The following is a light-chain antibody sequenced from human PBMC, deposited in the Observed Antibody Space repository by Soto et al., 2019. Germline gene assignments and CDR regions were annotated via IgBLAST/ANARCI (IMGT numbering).Light chain of an antibody. CDR3: NNYYSYSEA. V-gene: IGKV1-5*03. CDR1: QTISSW. Sequence: DIQMTQSPSTLSGSVGGRVTITCRASQTISSWLAWYQQKPGKAPKLLIYKASTLKSGVPSRFSGSGSGTEFTLAISSLQPDHVATHESNNYYSYSEAFCQGAKV. J-gene: IGKJ1*01. CDR2: KAS.